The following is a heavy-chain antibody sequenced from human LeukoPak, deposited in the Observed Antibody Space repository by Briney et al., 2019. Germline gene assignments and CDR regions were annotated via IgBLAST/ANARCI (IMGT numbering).Heavy chain of an antibody. J-gene: IGHJ4*02. CDR2: IYYSGST. CDR1: GGFITNYY. Sequence: KTSEPLTLTCTVSGGFITNYYWNWIPRPPGKGLERIGSIYYSGSTNYNPSLKSRVTMSVDTSKNQFSLQLNSVTAADTAVYYCARGRLGGNSWGQGTLVTVSS. V-gene: IGHV4-59*08. CDR3: ARGRLGGNS. D-gene: IGHD3-10*01.